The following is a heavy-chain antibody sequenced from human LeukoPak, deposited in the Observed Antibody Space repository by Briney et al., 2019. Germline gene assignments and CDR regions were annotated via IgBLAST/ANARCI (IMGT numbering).Heavy chain of an antibody. D-gene: IGHD1-26*01. J-gene: IGHJ5*02. CDR2: IYYSGST. CDR3: ARGEWGNWFDP. V-gene: IGHV4-39*07. CDR1: GGSISSSSYY. Sequence: SETLSLTCTVSGGSISSSSYYWGWIRQPPGKGLEWIGSIYYSGSTYYNPSLKSRVTISVDTSKNQFSLKLSSVTAADTAVYYCARGEWGNWFDPWGQGTLVTVSS.